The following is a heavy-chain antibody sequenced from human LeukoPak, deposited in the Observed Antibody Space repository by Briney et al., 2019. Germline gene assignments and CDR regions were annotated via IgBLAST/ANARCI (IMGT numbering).Heavy chain of an antibody. V-gene: IGHV4-31*03. CDR2: IYYSGNT. J-gene: IGHJ4*02. CDR1: GDSSSSGAYY. D-gene: IGHD3-22*01. Sequence: SETLSLTCTVPGDSSSSGAYYWSWIRQRPGKGLEWIGHIYYSGNTYYNPSLKSRLNISIDTSKNQFSLRLNSVTAADTAVYFCARESTYYYDSSGHSCFDYWGQGTLVTVSS. CDR3: ARESTYYYDSSGHSCFDY.